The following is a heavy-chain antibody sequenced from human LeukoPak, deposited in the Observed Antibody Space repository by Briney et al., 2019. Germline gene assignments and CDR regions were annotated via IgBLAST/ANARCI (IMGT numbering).Heavy chain of an antibody. D-gene: IGHD3-22*01. CDR2: IYYSGST. J-gene: IGHJ4*02. V-gene: IGHV4-30-4*01. CDR3: ARCSGYYPHFDY. Sequence: PSETLSLTCTVSGVSLSSGDYYWRWIRQPPGKGLEWSGYIYYSGSTYYNPSLKRRLTISPDTSKNQFSLKLSSVTAADTAVYYCARCSGYYPHFDYWGQGTLVTVSS. CDR1: GVSLSSGDYY.